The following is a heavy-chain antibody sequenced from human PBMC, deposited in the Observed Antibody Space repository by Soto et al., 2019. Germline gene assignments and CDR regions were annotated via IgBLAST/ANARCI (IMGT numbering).Heavy chain of an antibody. Sequence: PGGSLRLSCAASGFTFSNAWMNWVRQAPGKGLEWVGRIKSKTDGGTTDYAAPVKGRFTISRDDSKNTLYLQMNSLKTEDTAVYYCTTDPSLLWFGESSDYWGQGTLVTVSS. CDR1: GFTFSNAW. D-gene: IGHD3-10*01. J-gene: IGHJ4*02. V-gene: IGHV3-15*07. CDR2: IKSKTDGGTT. CDR3: TTDPSLLWFGESSDY.